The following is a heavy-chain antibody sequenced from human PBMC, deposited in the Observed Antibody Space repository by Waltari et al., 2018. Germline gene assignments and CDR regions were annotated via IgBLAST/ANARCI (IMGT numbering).Heavy chain of an antibody. D-gene: IGHD6-19*01. V-gene: IGHV3-7*01. CDR1: GFTFSSYW. CDR3: AREGLGAAVDGWDAFDI. J-gene: IGHJ3*02. Sequence: EVQLVESGGGLVQPGGSLRLSCAASGFTFSSYWMSWVRQAPGKGLEWVANIKQDGSEKYYVDSVKGRFPISRDNAKNSLYLQMNSRRAEDTAVYYCAREGLGAAVDGWDAFDIWGQGTMVTVSS. CDR2: IKQDGSEK.